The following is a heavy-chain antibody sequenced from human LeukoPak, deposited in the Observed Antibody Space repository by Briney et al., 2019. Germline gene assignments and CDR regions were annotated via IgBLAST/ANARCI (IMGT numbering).Heavy chain of an antibody. D-gene: IGHD1-26*01. CDR1: GFTFSSYS. CDR3: ARDLRGSYSFDY. V-gene: IGHV3-48*01. J-gene: IGHJ4*02. Sequence: GGSLRLSCAASGFTFSSYSINWVRQAPGKGLEWVSYISSSSTIYYADSVKGRFTISRDNAKNSLYLQMNSLRAEDTAVYYCARDLRGSYSFDYWGQGTLVTVSS. CDR2: ISSSSTI.